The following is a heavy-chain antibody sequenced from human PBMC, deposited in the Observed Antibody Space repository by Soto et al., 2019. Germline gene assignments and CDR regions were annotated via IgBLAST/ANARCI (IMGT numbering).Heavy chain of an antibody. V-gene: IGHV3-9*01. Sequence: GGSLRLSCAASGFTFDDYGMHWVRQAPGKGLEWVSGISWSSGSIGYADSVKGRFTISRDNAKNSLYLQMNSLKTEDTAVYYCTSGAAHFDYWGQGTLVTVSS. D-gene: IGHD5-12*01. CDR3: TSGAAHFDY. CDR1: GFTFDDYG. J-gene: IGHJ4*02. CDR2: ISWSSGSI.